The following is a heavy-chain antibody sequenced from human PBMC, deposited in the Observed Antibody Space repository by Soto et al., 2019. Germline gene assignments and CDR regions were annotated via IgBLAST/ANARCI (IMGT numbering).Heavy chain of an antibody. Sequence: QPGGSLRLSCAASGFTFDDYAMHWVRQSPGKGLEWVSLISWDGDTIFYADSVKGRFTISRDNTKNSLYLQMTSLRSEDTAFYYCAKGISYLASLDSWGQGTLVTVSS. V-gene: IGHV3-43D*04. J-gene: IGHJ4*02. D-gene: IGHD1-26*01. CDR2: ISWDGDTI. CDR1: GFTFDDYA. CDR3: AKGISYLASLDS.